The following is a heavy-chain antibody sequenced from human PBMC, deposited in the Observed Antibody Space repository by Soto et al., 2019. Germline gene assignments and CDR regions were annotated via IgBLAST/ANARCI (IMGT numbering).Heavy chain of an antibody. CDR1: GYTFTNYY. V-gene: IGHV1-46*01. J-gene: IGHJ6*01. Sequence: QVQLVQSGAEVKKPGASVKISCKASGYTFTNYYMHWVRQAPGQGLEWMGIIHPSGDATAYAQKFQGRITITRDTSTSTLYLELSSLSSGDTAIYYCSRVGDPTVTSFYYGMDVW. CDR2: IHPSGDAT. CDR3: SRVGDPTVTSFYYGMDV. D-gene: IGHD1-1*01.